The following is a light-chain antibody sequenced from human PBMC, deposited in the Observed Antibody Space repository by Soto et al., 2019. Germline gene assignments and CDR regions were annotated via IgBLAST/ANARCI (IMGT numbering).Light chain of an antibody. J-gene: IGKJ4*01. CDR2: DAS. CDR3: QQYDNLLALT. Sequence: DIQMTQSPSSLSASVGDRVTIACQASQDISKYLNWYQFRPGQAPKLLIYDASNWETGVPSRFRGSGSGTHFTLTIISLQPEDVATYYCQQYDNLLALTFGGGTKVQIK. V-gene: IGKV1-33*01. CDR1: QDISKY.